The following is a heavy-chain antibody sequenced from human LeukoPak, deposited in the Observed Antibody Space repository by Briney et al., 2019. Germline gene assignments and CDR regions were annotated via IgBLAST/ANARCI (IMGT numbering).Heavy chain of an antibody. CDR2: SATTKPNSCTT. D-gene: IGHD6-13*01. V-gene: IGHV3-72*01. Sequence: GGSLRLSCAGAGFSIIDHHMDWVRQAPGEWLEWIGRSATTKPNSCTTQYDASGRGRFTISRDDSQNSLYLLLNSLKPEDTAVYFCVRVVTTGSGWYHFDTWGLGTLVTVSS. CDR3: VRVVTTGSGWYHFDT. CDR1: GFSIIDHH. J-gene: IGHJ4*02.